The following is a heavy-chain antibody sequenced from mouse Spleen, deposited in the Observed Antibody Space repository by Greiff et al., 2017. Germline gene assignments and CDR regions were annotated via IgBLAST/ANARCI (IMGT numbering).Heavy chain of an antibody. D-gene: IGHD2-10*02. CDR3: TAYGNYVPFAY. Sequence: VQLQQSGAELVRPGASVTLSCKASGYTFTDYEMHWVKQTPVHGLEWIGAIDPETGGTAYNQKFKGKATLTADKSSSTAYMELRSLTSEDSAVYYCTAYGNYVPFAYWGQGTLVTVSA. CDR1: GYTFTDYE. V-gene: IGHV1-15*01. J-gene: IGHJ3*01. CDR2: IDPETGGT.